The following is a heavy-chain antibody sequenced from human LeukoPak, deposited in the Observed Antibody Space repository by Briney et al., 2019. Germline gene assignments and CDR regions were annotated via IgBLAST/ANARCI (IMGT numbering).Heavy chain of an antibody. CDR1: GFTFRDYT. CDR3: AGEVIIVVEPAANTIDY. D-gene: IGHD2-2*01. CDR2: ISKSGTYI. J-gene: IGHJ4*02. V-gene: IGHV3-21*01. Sequence: GGSLRLSCAASGFTFRDYTMNWVRQAPGKGLEWVSAISKSGTYIKYADSVKGRFTVSRDNAKNSLFLQMNSLRVEDTAVYYCAGEVIIVVEPAANTIDYWGQGTRVTVSS.